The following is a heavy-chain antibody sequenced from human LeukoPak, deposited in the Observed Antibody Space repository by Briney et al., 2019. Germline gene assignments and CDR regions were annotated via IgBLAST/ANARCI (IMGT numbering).Heavy chain of an antibody. CDR1: GGTFSSYA. J-gene: IGHJ6*03. CDR2: ISAYNGNT. CDR3: ARTVATIRYYYYYMDV. V-gene: IGHV1-18*01. Sequence: GASVKVSCKASGGTFSSYAISWVRQAPGQGLEWMGWISAYNGNTNYAQKLQGRVTMTTDTSTSTAYMEPRSLRSDDTAVYYCARTVATIRYYYYYMDVWGKGTTVTISS. D-gene: IGHD5-12*01.